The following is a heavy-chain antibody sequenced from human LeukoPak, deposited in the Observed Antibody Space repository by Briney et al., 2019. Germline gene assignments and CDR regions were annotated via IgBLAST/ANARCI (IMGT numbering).Heavy chain of an antibody. V-gene: IGHV1-8*01. CDR2: MNPNSGNT. CDR1: GYTFTSYD. Sequence: ASVKVSCKASGYTFTSYDINWVRQATGQGLEWMGWMNPNSGNTGYAQKFQSRVTMTRNTSISTAYMELSSLRSEDTAVYYCARVGYCSGGSCYFSYYFDYWGQGTLVTVSS. CDR3: ARVGYCSGGSCYFSYYFDY. J-gene: IGHJ4*02. D-gene: IGHD2-15*01.